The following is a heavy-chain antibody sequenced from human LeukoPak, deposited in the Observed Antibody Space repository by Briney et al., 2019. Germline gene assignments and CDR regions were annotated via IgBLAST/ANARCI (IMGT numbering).Heavy chain of an antibody. CDR2: ISYDGSNK. CDR1: GFTFSSYA. J-gene: IGHJ3*02. Sequence: GRSLRLSCAASGFTFSSYAMHWVRQAPGKGLEWLAVISYDGSNKNYADSVKGRFTISRDNAKNSLYLQMNSLRAEDTAVYYCARREEHDAFDIWGQGTMVTVSS. V-gene: IGHV3-30*04. CDR3: ARREEHDAFDI.